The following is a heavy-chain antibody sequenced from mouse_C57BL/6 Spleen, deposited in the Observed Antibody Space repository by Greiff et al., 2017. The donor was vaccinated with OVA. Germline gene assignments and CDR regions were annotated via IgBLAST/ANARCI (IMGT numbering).Heavy chain of an antibody. CDR1: GFTFSSYG. Sequence: DVMLVESGGDLVKPGGSLKLSCAASGFTFSSYGMSWVRQTPDKRLEWVATISSGGSYTYYPDSVKGRFTISRDNAKNTLYLQMSSLKSEDTAMDYCARGGYGSSPDWYFDVWGTGTTVTVSS. CDR3: ARGGYGSSPDWYFDV. V-gene: IGHV5-6*02. CDR2: ISSGGSYT. J-gene: IGHJ1*03. D-gene: IGHD1-1*01.